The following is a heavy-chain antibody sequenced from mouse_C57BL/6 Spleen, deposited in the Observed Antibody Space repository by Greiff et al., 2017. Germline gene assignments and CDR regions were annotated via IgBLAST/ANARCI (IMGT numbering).Heavy chain of an antibody. J-gene: IGHJ4*01. Sequence: QVQLQQPGAELVKPGASVKMSCKASGYTFTSYWITWVKQRPGQGLEWIGDIYPGSGSTNYNEKFKSKATLTVDQSSSTAYMQRSSLTSEDSASYYCARLGTTVVDYTMGYWGQGTSVTVSS. CDR3: ARLGTTVVDYTMGY. D-gene: IGHD1-1*01. V-gene: IGHV1-55*01. CDR1: GYTFTSYW. CDR2: IYPGSGST.